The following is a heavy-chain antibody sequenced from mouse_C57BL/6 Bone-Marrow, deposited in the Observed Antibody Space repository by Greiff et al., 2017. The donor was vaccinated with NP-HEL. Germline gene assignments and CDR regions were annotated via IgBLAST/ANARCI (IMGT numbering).Heavy chain of an antibody. V-gene: IGHV14-1*01. D-gene: IGHD2-13*01. J-gene: IGHJ1*03. CDR1: GFNFTDYY. CDR2: IDPEDGDT. CDR3: AYDCGCFGV. Sequence: VQLQQSGAELVRPGASVTLSCKASGFNFTDYYMHWVKQRPEQGLEWIGGIDPEDGDTDYKPKFKGKAIMTADISSSTAYMELSSLTSEDTAVYYCAYDCGCFGVWGTGTTVTVSS.